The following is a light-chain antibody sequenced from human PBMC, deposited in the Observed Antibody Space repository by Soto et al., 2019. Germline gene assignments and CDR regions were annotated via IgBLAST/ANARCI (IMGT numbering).Light chain of an antibody. CDR1: SSDVGGYNY. V-gene: IGLV2-14*01. CDR3: SSYTSSSTYV. Sequence: QSALTQPASVSGSPAQSITISCTGTSSDVGGYNYVSWHQLHPGKAPKLMVYEVSNRPSGVSNRFSGSKSGNTASLTISGLQAEDEADYYCSSYTSSSTYVFGTGTKVTVL. J-gene: IGLJ1*01. CDR2: EVS.